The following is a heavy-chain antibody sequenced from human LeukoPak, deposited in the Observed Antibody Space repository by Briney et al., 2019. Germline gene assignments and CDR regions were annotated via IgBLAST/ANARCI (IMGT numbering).Heavy chain of an antibody. Sequence: ASETLSLTCIVSGGSIDYYNWIRQPPGKGLEWIGVIYNHGRTEYNPSLKSRVTISLDTSNSQVSLKLNSVTPADTAVYFCARGLAGRSSCAIYFDFWGRGTLVTVSS. J-gene: IGHJ2*01. CDR3: ARGLAGRSSCAIYFDF. V-gene: IGHV4-59*01. D-gene: IGHD3-10*01. CDR2: IYNHGRT. CDR1: GGSIDY.